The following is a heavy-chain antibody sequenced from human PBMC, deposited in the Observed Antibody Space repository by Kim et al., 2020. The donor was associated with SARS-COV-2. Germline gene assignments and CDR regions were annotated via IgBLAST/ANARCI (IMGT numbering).Heavy chain of an antibody. J-gene: IGHJ6*02. CDR2: TSFDGSTE. V-gene: IGHV3-30*18. Sequence: GGSLRLSCAASGFTFGKYAMHWVRQSPGKGLEWVAATSFDGSTEHYVDSVKGRFTVSRDNSNKTLYLEMNSLSIEDTGVYHCAKDYGSGSYFIFPHFYYYYGLDVWGQGTTIIVSS. CDR1: GFTFGKYA. D-gene: IGHD3-10*01. CDR3: AKDYGSGSYFIFPHFYYYYGLDV.